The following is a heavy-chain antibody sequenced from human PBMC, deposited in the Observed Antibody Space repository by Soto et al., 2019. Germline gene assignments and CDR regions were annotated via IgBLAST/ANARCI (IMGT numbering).Heavy chain of an antibody. CDR3: ARILSKWFYFDY. CDR2: IYYSGST. Sequence: TVSGGSISSGGYYWSWIRQHPGKGLEWIGYIYYSGSTYYNPSLKSRVTISVDTSKNQFSLKLSSVTAADTAVYYCARILSKWFYFDYWGQGTLVTVSS. V-gene: IGHV4-31*03. J-gene: IGHJ4*02. CDR1: GGSISSGGYY. D-gene: IGHD2-8*01.